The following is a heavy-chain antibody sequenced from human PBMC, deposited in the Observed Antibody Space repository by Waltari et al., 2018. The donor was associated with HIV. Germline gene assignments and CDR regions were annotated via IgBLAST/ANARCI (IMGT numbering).Heavy chain of an antibody. V-gene: IGHV3-74*01. J-gene: IGHJ3*02. Sequence: EVQLVESGGGLVQPGGSLRLSCAASGFTFRSYWMHWVSQAPGKGLLWVSCSSSGGSTTNYADSVKGRLTISRDNAKNTLYLQMNSLRADDTAVYYCARENTMTYYDALDIWGQGTMVTVSS. CDR3: ARENTMTYYDALDI. CDR1: GFTFRSYW. CDR2: SSSGGSTT. D-gene: IGHD4-17*01.